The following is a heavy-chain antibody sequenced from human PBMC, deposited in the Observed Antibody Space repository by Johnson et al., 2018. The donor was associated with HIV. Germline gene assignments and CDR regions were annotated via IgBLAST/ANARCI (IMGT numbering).Heavy chain of an antibody. J-gene: IGHJ3*02. V-gene: IGHV3-72*01. Sequence: VQLVESGGGLVQPGRSLRLSCAASGFTFSDHYMDWVRQAPGKGLEWVGRIRNKANGYTTEYAASVKGRFTISRDDSKNTLYLQMNSLRAEDTAVYYCAKDRVTMIVPDAFDIWGQGTMVTVSS. CDR3: AKDRVTMIVPDAFDI. CDR2: IRNKANGYTT. CDR1: GFTFSDHY. D-gene: IGHD3-22*01.